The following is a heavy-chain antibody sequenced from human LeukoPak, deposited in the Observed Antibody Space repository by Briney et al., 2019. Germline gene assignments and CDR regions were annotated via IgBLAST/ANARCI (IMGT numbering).Heavy chain of an antibody. CDR3: ARDPGGQQLVVGAFDI. CDR2: ISSSSSTI. V-gene: IGHV3-48*01. CDR1: GFTFSSYS. D-gene: IGHD6-13*01. J-gene: IGHJ3*02. Sequence: GSLRLSCAASGFTFSSYSMNWVRQAPGKGLEWVSYISSSSSTIYYADSVKGRFTISRDNAKNSLYLQMNSLRAEDTAVYYCARDPGGQQLVVGAFDIWGQGTMVTVSS.